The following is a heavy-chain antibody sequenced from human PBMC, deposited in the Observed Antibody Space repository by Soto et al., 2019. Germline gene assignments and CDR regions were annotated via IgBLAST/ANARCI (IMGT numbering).Heavy chain of an antibody. CDR2: IKQDEREK. CDR3: ARENRGNGYFDY. V-gene: IGHV3-7*01. Sequence: EVKLVESGGGLVQPGGSLRLSCAASGFAFSSYYMSWVRQAPGKGLEWVANIKQDEREKYYLDSVKGRFTISRDDAKNSLFLQMNSLRVDDTAVYYCARENRGNGYFDYWGQGTLVTVSS. D-gene: IGHD3-10*01. J-gene: IGHJ4*02. CDR1: GFAFSSYY.